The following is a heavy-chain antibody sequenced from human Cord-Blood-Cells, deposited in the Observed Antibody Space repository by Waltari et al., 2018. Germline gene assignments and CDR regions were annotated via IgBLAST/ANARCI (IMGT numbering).Heavy chain of an antibody. CDR2: INHSGST. V-gene: IGHV4-34*01. CDR1: GGSFSGYY. Sequence: QVQLQQWGAGLLKPSETLSLTCAVYGGSFSGYYWSWIRQPPGKGLEWLGEINHSGSTNYNPSLKSRVTISVDTSKNQFSLKLSSVTAADTAVYYCAFESRTERWFDPWGQGTLVTVSS. D-gene: IGHD3-22*01. CDR3: AFESRTERWFDP. J-gene: IGHJ5*02.